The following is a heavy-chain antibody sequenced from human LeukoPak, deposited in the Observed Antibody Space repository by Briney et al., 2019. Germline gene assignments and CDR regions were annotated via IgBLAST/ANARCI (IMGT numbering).Heavy chain of an antibody. CDR1: GFTFSSYS. CDR2: ISSSSSYI. D-gene: IGHD6-19*01. J-gene: IGHJ4*02. CDR3: ARDVQAQWLVHGY. Sequence: PGGSLRLSCAASGFTFSSYSMNWVRQAPGKGLEWVSSISSSSSYIYYADSVKGRFTISRDNAKNSLYLQMNSLRAEDTAVYYCARDVQAQWLVHGYWGQGTLVTVSS. V-gene: IGHV3-21*01.